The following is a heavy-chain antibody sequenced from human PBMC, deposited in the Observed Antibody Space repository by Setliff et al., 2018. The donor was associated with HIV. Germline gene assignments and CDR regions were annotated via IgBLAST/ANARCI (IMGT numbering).Heavy chain of an antibody. V-gene: IGHV3-48*01. D-gene: IGHD3-10*01. Sequence: TGGSLRLSCAASGFTFSAYRMNWVRQAPGKGLEWVAYIRRNTNVTYYEDSAKGRFTISRDKSKNTLYLQMNSLRVEDTAVYYCARDLAGTPYYYYGMDVWGQGTTVTSP. CDR1: GFTFSAYR. CDR3: ARDLAGTPYYYYGMDV. J-gene: IGHJ6*02. CDR2: IRRNTNVT.